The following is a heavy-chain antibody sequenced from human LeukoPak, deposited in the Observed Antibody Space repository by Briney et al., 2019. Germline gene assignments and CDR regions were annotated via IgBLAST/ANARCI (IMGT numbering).Heavy chain of an antibody. Sequence: GGSLRLSCAASGFTFSSYGMHWVRQAPGKGLEWVANIKQDGSEKYYVDSVKGRFTISRDNAKNSLYLQMNSLRAEDTAVYYCARAPRVYSSGWYGGDYFDYWGQGTLVTVSS. V-gene: IGHV3-7*01. CDR3: ARAPRVYSSGWYGGDYFDY. D-gene: IGHD6-19*01. CDR1: GFTFSSYG. CDR2: IKQDGSEK. J-gene: IGHJ4*02.